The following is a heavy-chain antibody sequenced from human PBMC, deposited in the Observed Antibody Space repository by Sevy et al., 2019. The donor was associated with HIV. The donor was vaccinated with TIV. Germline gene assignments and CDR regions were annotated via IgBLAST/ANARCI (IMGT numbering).Heavy chain of an antibody. CDR3: AKPTSYVYGSSSDPLPSARNDY. CDR2: ISGSGGRT. J-gene: IGHJ4*02. CDR1: GFTFTSYA. D-gene: IGHD3-10*01. Sequence: GGSLRLSCAASGFTFTSYAMSWVRQAPGKGLEWVSAISGSGGRTYYADSMKGRFTISRDNSKNTLNLQMNSLRAEDTAIYYCAKPTSYVYGSSSDPLPSARNDYWGQGTLVTVSS. V-gene: IGHV3-23*01.